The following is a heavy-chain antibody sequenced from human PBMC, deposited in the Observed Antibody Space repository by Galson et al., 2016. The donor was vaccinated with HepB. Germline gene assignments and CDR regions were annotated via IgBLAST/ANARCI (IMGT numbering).Heavy chain of an antibody. CDR2: IIPILGIA. J-gene: IGHJ3*02. Sequence: SVKVSCKASGGTFSSYTISWVRQAPGQGLEWMGRIIPILGIANYAQKFQGRVTITADKSTSTAYMELSSLRSEDTAVYYCARSWRVGRGPLYESWGYYGVLLGIDAFDIWGQGTMVTVSS. CDR1: GGTFSSYT. D-gene: IGHD3-22*01. V-gene: IGHV1-69*02. CDR3: ARSWRVGRGPLYESWGYYGVLLGIDAFDI.